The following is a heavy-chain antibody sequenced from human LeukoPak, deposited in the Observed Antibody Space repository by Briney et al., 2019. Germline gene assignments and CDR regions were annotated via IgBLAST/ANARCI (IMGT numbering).Heavy chain of an antibody. CDR2: IITIFGTA. CDR3: ARGSFSGTTIDY. Sequence: SGKVSCKGAGGTFSSCAISWVRQAPGQGLEWMGGIITIFGTAKYAQKFQGRVTITTDESTSTDYMELSSLRSEDTAVYYCARGSFSGTTIDYWGQGTLVTVSS. V-gene: IGHV1-69*05. J-gene: IGHJ4*02. CDR1: GGTFSSCA. D-gene: IGHD1-7*01.